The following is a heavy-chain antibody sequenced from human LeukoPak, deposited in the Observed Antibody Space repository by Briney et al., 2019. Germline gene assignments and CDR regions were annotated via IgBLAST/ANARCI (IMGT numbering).Heavy chain of an antibody. V-gene: IGHV3-23*01. J-gene: IGHJ6*02. Sequence: GGSLRLSCAASGFTFSSYAMSWVRQAPGKGLEWVSAISGSGGSTYYADSVKGRFTISRDNSKNTLYLQMNSLRAEDTAVYYCAKDHRDSGNYYYYYGLDVWGQGTMVTVSS. CDR3: AKDHRDSGNYYYYYGLDV. CDR1: GFTFSSYA. CDR2: ISGSGGST. D-gene: IGHD1-26*01.